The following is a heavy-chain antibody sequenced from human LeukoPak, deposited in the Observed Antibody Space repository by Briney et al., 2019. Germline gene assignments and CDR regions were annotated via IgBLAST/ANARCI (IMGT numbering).Heavy chain of an antibody. Sequence: PSETLSLTCTLSGGSISSYYWSWIRQPPGKGLEWIGYIYYSGSTNYNPSLKSRVTISVDTSKNQFSLKLSSVTAADTAVYYCARDDGYWGQGTLVTVSS. V-gene: IGHV4-59*01. CDR3: ARDDGY. D-gene: IGHD5-24*01. CDR1: GGSISSYY. J-gene: IGHJ4*02. CDR2: IYYSGST.